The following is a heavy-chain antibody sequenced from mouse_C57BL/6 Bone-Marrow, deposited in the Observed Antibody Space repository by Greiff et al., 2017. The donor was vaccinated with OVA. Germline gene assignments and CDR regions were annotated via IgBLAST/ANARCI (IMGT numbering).Heavy chain of an antibody. Sequence: VQLQQPGAELVKPGASVKLSCKASGYTFTSYWMHWVKQRPGQGLEWIGMIHPNSGSTNYNEKFKSKATLTVDKSSSTAYMQLSSLTSEDSAVYYGARGGYGFYYGSFYAMDYWGQGTSVTVSS. CDR1: GYTFTSYW. CDR2: IHPNSGST. CDR3: ARGGYGFYYGSFYAMDY. D-gene: IGHD1-1*01. V-gene: IGHV1-64*01. J-gene: IGHJ4*01.